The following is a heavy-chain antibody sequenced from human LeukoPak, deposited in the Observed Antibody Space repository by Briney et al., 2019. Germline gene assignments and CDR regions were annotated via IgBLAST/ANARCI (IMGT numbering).Heavy chain of an antibody. CDR1: GFTFSSYW. CDR2: ISSSGSTI. CDR3: VRAPGIFATFLD. J-gene: IGHJ4*02. Sequence: PGGSLRLSCAASGFTFSSYWMHWVRQAPGKGLEWVSYISSSGSTIYYADSVKGRFTISRDNAKNSLYLQMNSLRAEDTAVYYCVRAPGIFATFLDWGQGTLVTVSS. D-gene: IGHD2/OR15-2a*01. V-gene: IGHV3-48*04.